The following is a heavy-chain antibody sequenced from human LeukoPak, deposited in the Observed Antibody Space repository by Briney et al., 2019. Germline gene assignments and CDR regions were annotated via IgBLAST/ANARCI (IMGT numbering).Heavy chain of an antibody. CDR3: VRDRELAY. V-gene: IGHV4-61*02. J-gene: IGHJ4*02. CDR1: GGSISSGSFY. CDR2: IFTSGIT. Sequence: SETLSLTCTVSGGSISSGSFYWSWIRQPAGKGLEWIGRIFTSGITNYNPSLKSRVTISVDTSKNQFSLKLSSVTAADTAVYYCVRDRELAYWGQGILVTVSS. D-gene: IGHD1-1*01.